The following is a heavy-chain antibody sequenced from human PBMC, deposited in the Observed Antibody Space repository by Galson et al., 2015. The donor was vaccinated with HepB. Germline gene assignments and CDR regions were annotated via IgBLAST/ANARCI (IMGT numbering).Heavy chain of an antibody. CDR2: ISSSSSYI. Sequence: SLRLSCAASGFTFSSYSMNWVRQAPGKGLEWVSSISSSSSYIYYADSVKGRFTISRDNAKNSLYLQMNSLRAEDTAVYYCARDQGSSSTFMVAVAGTDLFDYWGQGTLVTVSS. V-gene: IGHV3-21*01. J-gene: IGHJ4*02. CDR3: ARDQGSSSTFMVAVAGTDLFDY. D-gene: IGHD6-19*01. CDR1: GFTFSSYS.